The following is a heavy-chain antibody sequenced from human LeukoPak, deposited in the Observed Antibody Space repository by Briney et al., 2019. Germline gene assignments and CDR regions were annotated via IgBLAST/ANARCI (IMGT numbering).Heavy chain of an antibody. V-gene: IGHV3-23*01. CDR2: ISDSGDST. CDR1: GFTFSAYA. CDR3: ARVRVPDYDILTGSDAFDI. D-gene: IGHD3-9*01. Sequence: HPGGSLRLSCAASGFTFSAYAMIWVRQAPGKGLEWVSTISDSGDSTYYADSVKGRFTISRDNSKNTLYLQMNSLRAEDTAVYYCARVRVPDYDILTGSDAFDIWGQGTMVTVSS. J-gene: IGHJ3*02.